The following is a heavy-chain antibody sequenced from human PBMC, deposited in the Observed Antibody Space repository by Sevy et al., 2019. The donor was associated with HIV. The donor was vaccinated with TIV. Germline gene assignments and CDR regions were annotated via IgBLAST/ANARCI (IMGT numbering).Heavy chain of an antibody. CDR3: ARKMELLVPDY. D-gene: IGHD1-7*01. CDR1: GFIFSNYN. J-gene: IGHJ4*02. Sequence: GGSLRLSCAASGFIFSNYNMHWVRQAPGKGLQWVSCISSCSNDIYYADSLKGRFTISRDNAKNSLYLQMNSLRAEDTAVYYCARKMELLVPDYWGKGTLVAVSS. V-gene: IGHV3-21*01. CDR2: ISSCSNDI.